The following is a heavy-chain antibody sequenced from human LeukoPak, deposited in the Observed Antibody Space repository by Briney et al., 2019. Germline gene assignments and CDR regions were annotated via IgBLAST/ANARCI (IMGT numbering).Heavy chain of an antibody. Sequence: SETLSLTCTVSGGSISSYYWSWIRQPPGKGLEWIGYIDYSGSTNYNPSLKSRVTISVDTSQNQFSLKLSSVTAADTAVYYCARDRALGSGKYYFDYWGQGTLVTVSA. J-gene: IGHJ4*02. CDR2: IDYSGST. D-gene: IGHD3-16*01. CDR1: GGSISSYY. CDR3: ARDRALGSGKYYFDY. V-gene: IGHV4-59*01.